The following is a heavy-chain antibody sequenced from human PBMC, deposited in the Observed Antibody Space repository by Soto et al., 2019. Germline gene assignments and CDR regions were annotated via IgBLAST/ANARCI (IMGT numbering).Heavy chain of an antibody. CDR3: ARSGLASGIINWFDP. Sequence: GASVKVSCKASGYTFTSYGISWVRQAPGQGLEWMGGIIPLFGTPYYAQKFQGRVTITADESTSTAYMELSSLRSEDTAVYFCARSGLASGIINWFDPWGQGTLVTVSS. CDR2: IIPLFGTP. V-gene: IGHV1-69*13. D-gene: IGHD1-20*01. J-gene: IGHJ5*02. CDR1: GYTFTSYG.